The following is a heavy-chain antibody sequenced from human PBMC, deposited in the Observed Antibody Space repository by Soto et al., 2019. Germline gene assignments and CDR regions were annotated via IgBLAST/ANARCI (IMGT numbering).Heavy chain of an antibody. CDR3: SAGVVVVTGAIDFDY. V-gene: IGHV1-58*02. CDR2: IVVGSGNT. CDR1: GFTFTSSA. D-gene: IGHD2-2*02. J-gene: IGHJ4*02. Sequence: ASVKVSCKASGFTFTSSAMQWVRQARGQRLEWIGWIVVGSGNTNYAQKFQERVTITRDMSTSTAYMELSSLRSEDTAVYYCSAGVVVVTGAIDFDYWGQGTLVTVSS.